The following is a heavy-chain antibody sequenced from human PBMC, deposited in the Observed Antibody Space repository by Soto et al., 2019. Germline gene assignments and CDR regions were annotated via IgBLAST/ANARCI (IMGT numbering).Heavy chain of an antibody. J-gene: IGHJ4*02. D-gene: IGHD2-2*01. CDR1: GFTFSSYS. CDR3: ARDPAMAPQG. Sequence: EVQLVESGGGLVKPGGSLRLSCAASGFTFSSYSMNWVRQAPRKGLEWVSSISSSSSYIYYADSVKGRFTISRDNAKNSLYLQMNSLRAEDTAVYYCARDPAMAPQGWGQGTLVTVSS. CDR2: ISSSSSYI. V-gene: IGHV3-21*01.